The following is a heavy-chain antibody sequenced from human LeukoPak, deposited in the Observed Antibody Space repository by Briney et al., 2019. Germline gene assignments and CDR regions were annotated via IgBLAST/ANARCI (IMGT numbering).Heavy chain of an antibody. CDR1: GGSIGRYY. CDR2: IYYSGST. Sequence: SETLSLTCTVSGGSIGRYYWSWIRQPPRKGLEWIGDIYYSGSTNYNASLKSRVTISVDTSKNQFSLRLSSVTAADTAVYYCARRGWGSSWSYFDYWGQGILVTVSS. D-gene: IGHD6-13*01. CDR3: ARRGWGSSWSYFDY. V-gene: IGHV4-59*08. J-gene: IGHJ4*02.